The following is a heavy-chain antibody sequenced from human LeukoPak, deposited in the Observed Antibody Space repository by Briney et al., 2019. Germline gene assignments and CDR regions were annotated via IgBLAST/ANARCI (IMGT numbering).Heavy chain of an antibody. CDR3: ARGGSYRYGSSDY. CDR1: GYRFTNYW. V-gene: IGHV5-51*01. D-gene: IGHD5-18*01. J-gene: IGHJ4*02. CDR2: IHPGDSGT. Sequence: GESLKISCKGSGYRFTNYWIGWVRQMPGKGLEWMGIIHPGDSGTRYRPSFQGQVTMSVDESITTAYLQWSSLRASDSAIYYCARGGSYRYGSSDYWGQGTLVTVSS.